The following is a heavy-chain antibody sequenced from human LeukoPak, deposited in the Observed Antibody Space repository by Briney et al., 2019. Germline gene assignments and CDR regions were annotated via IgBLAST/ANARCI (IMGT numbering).Heavy chain of an antibody. CDR2: IKSKTDGGTT. D-gene: IGHD5-12*01. J-gene: IGHJ6*02. V-gene: IGHV3-15*07. CDR1: GLTFSNSA. Sequence: GGSLRLSCAASGLTFSNSAMNWVRQAPGKGLEWVGRIKSKTDGGTTDYAAPVKGRFTISRDDSKNTLYLQMNSLKTEDTAVYYCTTADKYSGYENYYYGMDVWGQGTTVTVSS. CDR3: TTADKYSGYENYYYGMDV.